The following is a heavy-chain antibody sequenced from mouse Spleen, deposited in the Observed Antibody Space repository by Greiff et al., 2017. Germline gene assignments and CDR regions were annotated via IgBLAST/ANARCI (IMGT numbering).Heavy chain of an antibody. D-gene: IGHD4-1*01. CDR1: GFTFTDYY. CDR3: ARYLTDSYYFDY. J-gene: IGHJ2*01. Sequence: EVQGVESGGGLVQPGGSLSLSCAASGFTFTDYYMSWVRQPPGKALEWLGFIRNKANGYTTEYSASVKGRFTISRDNSQSILYLQMSALRAEDSATYCCARYLTDSYYFDYWGQGTTLTVSS. V-gene: IGHV7-3*01. CDR2: IRNKANGYTT.